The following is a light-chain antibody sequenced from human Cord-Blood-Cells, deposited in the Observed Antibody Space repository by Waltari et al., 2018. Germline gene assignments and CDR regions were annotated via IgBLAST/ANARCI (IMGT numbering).Light chain of an antibody. Sequence: DVQMTQSPSSLSASVGDRVTITFQASQDISNYLNWYQQKPGKAPKLLIYDASNLETGVPSRFSGSGSGTDFNFTISSLQTEDIATYDCQQYDNLPLTFGGGTKVEIK. CDR1: QDISNY. CDR3: QQYDNLPLT. J-gene: IGKJ4*01. CDR2: DAS. V-gene: IGKV1-33*01.